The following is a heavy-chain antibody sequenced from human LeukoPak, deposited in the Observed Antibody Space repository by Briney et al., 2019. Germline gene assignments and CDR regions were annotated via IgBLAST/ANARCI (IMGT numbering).Heavy chain of an antibody. J-gene: IGHJ3*02. CDR2: IRYDGGNK. D-gene: IGHD3-22*01. Sequence: GGSLRLSCAASGFTFSSYGMHWVRQAPGKGLEWVAFIRYDGGNKYYADSVKGRFTISRDNSKNTLYLQMNSLRAEDTAVYYCAKLPYDSSGYYFYPSDAFDIWGQGTMVTVSS. CDR1: GFTFSSYG. V-gene: IGHV3-30*02. CDR3: AKLPYDSSGYYFYPSDAFDI.